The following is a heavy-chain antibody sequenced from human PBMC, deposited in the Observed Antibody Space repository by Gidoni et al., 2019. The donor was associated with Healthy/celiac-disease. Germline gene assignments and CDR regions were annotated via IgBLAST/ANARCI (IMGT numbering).Heavy chain of an antibody. Sequence: QLQLQESGPGLVKPSETLSLTCTVSGGSISSSSYYWGWIRQPPGKGLEWSGSIYYSGSTYYNPSLKSRVTISVDTSKNQFSLKLSSVTAADTAVYYCARHDDSNTPDYWGQGTLVTVSS. CDR1: GGSISSSSYY. D-gene: IGHD1-1*01. V-gene: IGHV4-39*01. CDR3: ARHDDSNTPDY. CDR2: IYYSGST. J-gene: IGHJ4*02.